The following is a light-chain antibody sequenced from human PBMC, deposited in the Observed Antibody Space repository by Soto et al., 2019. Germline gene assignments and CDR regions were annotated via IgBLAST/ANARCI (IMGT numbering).Light chain of an antibody. CDR3: CSYAGSTTQI. V-gene: IGLV2-23*02. CDR1: SSDIGSYNL. CDR2: EVV. J-gene: IGLJ2*01. Sequence: QSVLTQPASVSGSPGQSITISCTGTSSDIGSYNLVSWYQQYPGKAPKLMISEVVRRPSGVSNRFSGSKSGNTASLTIFGLQSEDEADYYCCSYAGSTTQIFGGGTKLTVL.